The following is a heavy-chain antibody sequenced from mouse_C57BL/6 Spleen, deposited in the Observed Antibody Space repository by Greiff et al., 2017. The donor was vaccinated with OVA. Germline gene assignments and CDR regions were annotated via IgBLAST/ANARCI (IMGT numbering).Heavy chain of an antibody. V-gene: IGHV1-82*01. CDR1: GYAFSSSW. CDR2: IYPGDGDT. Sequence: QVQLQQSGPELVKPGASVKISCKASGYAFSSSWMNWVKQRPGKGLEWIGRIYPGDGDTNYNGKFKGKATLTADKASSTAYMQLHSLTSEDSAVYFCDFYYDRGDYYAMDYWGQGTSVTVSS. D-gene: IGHD2-4*01. J-gene: IGHJ4*01. CDR3: DFYYDRGDYYAMDY.